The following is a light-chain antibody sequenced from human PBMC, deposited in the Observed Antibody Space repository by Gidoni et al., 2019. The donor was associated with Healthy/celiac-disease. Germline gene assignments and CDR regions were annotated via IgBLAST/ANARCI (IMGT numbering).Light chain of an antibody. CDR3: QQYYSYPLT. Sequence: AIRMTQSPSSFSASTGDRVTITRRASQGISSYLAWYQQKPGKAPKLLIYAASTLQSGVPSRFSGSGSGTDFTLTISCLQSEDFATYYCQQYYSYPLTFXGXTKVEIK. J-gene: IGKJ4*01. CDR1: QGISSY. CDR2: AAS. V-gene: IGKV1-8*01.